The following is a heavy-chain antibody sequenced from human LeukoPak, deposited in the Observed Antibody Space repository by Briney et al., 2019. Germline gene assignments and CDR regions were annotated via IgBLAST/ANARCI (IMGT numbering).Heavy chain of an antibody. D-gene: IGHD2-2*01. J-gene: IGHJ5*02. CDR2: IIPIFGTA. CDR1: GGTFSSYA. CDR3: ARVVTPRYCSTPSCYWKGWFDP. Sequence: SVKVSCKASGGTFSSYAISWVRQAPGQGLEWMGGIIPIFGTANYAQKFQGRVTITADESTGTAYMELSSLRSEDTAVYYCARVVTPRYCSTPSCYWKGWFDPWGQGTLVTVSS. V-gene: IGHV1-69*13.